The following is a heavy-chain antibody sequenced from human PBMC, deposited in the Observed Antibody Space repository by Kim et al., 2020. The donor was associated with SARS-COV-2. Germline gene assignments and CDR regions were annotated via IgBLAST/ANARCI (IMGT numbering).Heavy chain of an antibody. Sequence: YADSVKGRFTISRDNAKNSLYLQMNSLRAEDTAVYYCARGAMTTVTTGDYWGQGTLVTVSS. D-gene: IGHD4-17*01. V-gene: IGHV3-21*01. J-gene: IGHJ4*02. CDR3: ARGAMTTVTTGDY.